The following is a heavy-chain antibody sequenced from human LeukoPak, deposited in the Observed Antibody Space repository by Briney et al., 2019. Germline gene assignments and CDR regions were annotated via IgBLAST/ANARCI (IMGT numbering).Heavy chain of an antibody. CDR2: INSDGSST. CDR1: GFTFSSYW. CDR3: ARGTWATLYYYYMDV. J-gene: IGHJ6*03. Sequence: GGSLRLSCAASGFTFSSYWMHWVRQAPGKGLVWVSRINSDGSSTSYADSVKGRFTISRDDAKNTLYLQMNSLRAEDTAVYYCARGTWATLYYYYMDVWGKGTTVTVSS. V-gene: IGHV3-74*01. D-gene: IGHD5-24*01.